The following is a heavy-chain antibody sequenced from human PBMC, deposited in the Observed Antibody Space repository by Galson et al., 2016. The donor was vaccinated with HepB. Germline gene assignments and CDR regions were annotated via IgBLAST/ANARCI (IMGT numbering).Heavy chain of an antibody. CDR2: IHSDGSTT. CDR1: GFTFSNYW. CDR3: ARDDETYGDPDF. J-gene: IGHJ4*02. V-gene: IGHV3-74*01. D-gene: IGHD4-17*01. Sequence: SLRLSCAASGFTFSNYWMHWVRQAPGKGLVWVSRIHSDGSTTSYADSVKGRFTVSKDNSKNTLYLQMNSLRAEDTAVYYCARDDETYGDPDFWGQGTLVTVSS.